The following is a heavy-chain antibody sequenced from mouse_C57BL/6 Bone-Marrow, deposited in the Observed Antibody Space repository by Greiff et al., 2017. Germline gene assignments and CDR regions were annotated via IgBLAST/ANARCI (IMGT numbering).Heavy chain of an antibody. CDR1: GFTFSEFY. J-gene: IGHJ4*01. CDR2: ISNGGGTT. CDR3: ARPGYAMDY. Sequence: EVKLEESGGGLVQPGGSLTLSCAPSGFTFSEFYMYWFRQTPEKRLEWVAYISNGGGTTYYPDTVKGRFTISRDNAKNTLYLQMSRLKSEDTAMYYCARPGYAMDYWGQGTSVTVSS. V-gene: IGHV5-12*01.